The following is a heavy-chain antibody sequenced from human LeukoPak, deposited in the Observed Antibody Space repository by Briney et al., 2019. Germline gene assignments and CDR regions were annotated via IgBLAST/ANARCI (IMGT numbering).Heavy chain of an antibody. J-gene: IGHJ3*02. CDR1: GFTFSSYG. Sequence: GGSLRLSCAASGFTFSSYGMHWVRQAPGKGLEWVAVIWYDGSNKYYADSVKGRFTISRDNSKNTLYLQMNSLRAEDTAVYYCANWNDAFDIWGQGTMVTVSS. CDR3: ANWNDAFDI. CDR2: IWYDGSNK. D-gene: IGHD1-1*01. V-gene: IGHV3-33*06.